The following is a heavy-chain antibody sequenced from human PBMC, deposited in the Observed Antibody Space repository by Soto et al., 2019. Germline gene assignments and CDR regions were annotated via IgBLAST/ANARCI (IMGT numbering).Heavy chain of an antibody. J-gene: IGHJ4*02. D-gene: IGHD2-2*01. Sequence: AASGFTFSTYSMNWVRQAPGKGLEWVSYISSSSSTIFYTDSVKGRFTVSRDNAKNSLNLNSVTAADTAVYYCARLIHCLSTACYFDYWGQGTLVTVSS. CDR2: ISSSSSTI. V-gene: IGHV3-48*01. CDR3: ARLIHCLSTACYFDY. CDR1: GFTFSTYS.